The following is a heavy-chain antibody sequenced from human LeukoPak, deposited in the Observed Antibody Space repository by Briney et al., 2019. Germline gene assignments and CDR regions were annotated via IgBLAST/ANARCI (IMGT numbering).Heavy chain of an antibody. V-gene: IGHV4-34*01. J-gene: IGHJ5*02. CDR2: INHSGST. CDR3: AKDGGHQLLIGNWFDP. CDR1: GGSFSGYY. D-gene: IGHD2-2*01. Sequence: SETLSLTCAVYGGSFSGYYWSWIRQPPGKGLEWIGEINHSGSTNYNPSLKSRVTISVDTSKNQFSLKLSSVTAADTAVYYCAKDGGHQLLIGNWFDPWGQGTLVTVSS.